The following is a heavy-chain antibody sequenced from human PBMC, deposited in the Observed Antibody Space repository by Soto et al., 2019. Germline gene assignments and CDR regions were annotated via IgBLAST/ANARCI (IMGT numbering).Heavy chain of an antibody. J-gene: IGHJ4*02. Sequence: LRLSCAASGFTFTDYALSWVRQAPGKGLEWVATISGIGGSTYLADSVKGRLSISRDNSKNTVSLLMNSLRAEDTAVYFCARGSSGYISSWYYFDYWGRGTLVTVSS. CDR1: GFTFTDYA. CDR2: ISGIGGST. CDR3: ARGSSGYISSWYYFDY. D-gene: IGHD6-13*01. V-gene: IGHV3-23*01.